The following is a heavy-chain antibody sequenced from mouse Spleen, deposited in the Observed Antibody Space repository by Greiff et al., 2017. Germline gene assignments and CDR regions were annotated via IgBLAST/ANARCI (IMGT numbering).Heavy chain of an antibody. CDR1: GFTFNNYA. D-gene: IGHD1-1*01. V-gene: IGHV5-9-3*01. CDR3: ARHYYYGSSPYYFDY. J-gene: IGHJ2*01. CDR2: ISSGGGNT. Sequence: EVHLVESGGGLVKLGGSLKLSCAASGFTFNNYAMSWVRQTPEKRLEWVATISSGGGNTYYPDSVKGRFTISRDNAKNTLYLQMSSLKSEDTAMYYCARHYYYGSSPYYFDYWGQGTTLTVSS.